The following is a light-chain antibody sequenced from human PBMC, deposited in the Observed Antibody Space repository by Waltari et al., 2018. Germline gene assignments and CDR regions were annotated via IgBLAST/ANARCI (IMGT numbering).Light chain of an antibody. Sequence: QSALTQPASVSGSPGQSITISCTGTSADIGAYSYVTWYHQRPGKVPKLIIYDLTERPSGVSKRVSGSKSGSTASLTVSGLQAEDEGLFYCSAYTSRGTLKFGGGTRVTVL. J-gene: IGLJ2*01. V-gene: IGLV2-14*03. CDR3: SAYTSRGTLK. CDR2: DLT. CDR1: SADIGAYSY.